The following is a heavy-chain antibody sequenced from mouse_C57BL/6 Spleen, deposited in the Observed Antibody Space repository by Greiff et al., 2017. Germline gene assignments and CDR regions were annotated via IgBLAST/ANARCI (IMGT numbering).Heavy chain of an antibody. V-gene: IGHV1-80*01. CDR3: ARFDYEEEAFDY. CDR2: IYPGDGDT. D-gene: IGHD2-4*01. J-gene: IGHJ2*01. CDR1: GYAFSSYW. Sequence: VQLQQSGAELVKPGASVKISCKASGYAFSSYWMNWVKQRPGKGLEWIGQIYPGDGDTNYNGKFKGKATLTADKSSSTAYMQLSSLTSEDSAVYFCARFDYEEEAFDYWGQGTTLTVSS.